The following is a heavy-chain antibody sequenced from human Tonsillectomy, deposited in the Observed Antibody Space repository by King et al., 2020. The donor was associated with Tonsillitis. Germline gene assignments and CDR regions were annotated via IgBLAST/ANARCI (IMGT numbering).Heavy chain of an antibody. Sequence: VQLVESGGGLVQPGGSLRLSCAASGFTFSSYAMTWVRQAPGKGLEWVSAISGSSGSTYYADSVKGRXTVXRDNSKNTLXLQMNSLRAEATAVYYCAKXGGGYCSXGXCYLEYFQHWGQXTXVTVSS. J-gene: IGHJ1*01. CDR2: ISGSSGST. V-gene: IGHV3-23*04. D-gene: IGHD2-15*01. CDR1: GFTFSSYA. CDR3: AKXGGGYCSXGXCYLEYFQH.